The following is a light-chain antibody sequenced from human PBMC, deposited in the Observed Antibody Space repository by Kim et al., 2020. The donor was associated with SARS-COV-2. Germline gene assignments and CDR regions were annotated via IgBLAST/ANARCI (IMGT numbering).Light chain of an antibody. CDR1: SGSLATNY. CDR3: QSYDSSNQV. CDR2: EDD. J-gene: IGLJ3*02. V-gene: IGLV6-57*01. Sequence: GQTVTLSCTRSSGSLATNYVQWYQQRPGTSPTTVISEDDQRPSGVPDRFSGSIDSSSNSASLTISGLKTEDEADYYCQSYDSSNQVFGGGTKVTVL.